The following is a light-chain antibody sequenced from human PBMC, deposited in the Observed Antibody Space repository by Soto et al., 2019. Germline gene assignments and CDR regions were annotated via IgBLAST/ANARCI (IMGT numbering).Light chain of an antibody. CDR1: SSDVGSYNL. V-gene: IGLV2-23*01. Sequence: QSALTQPASVSGSPGQSITISCTGTSSDVGSYNLVSWYQQYPGKAPKVVIYEGSKRPSGISNRFSGSKSGNTASLTISGLQAEDEADYHCCSYAGSNTVVFGGGTKVTVL. CDR2: EGS. J-gene: IGLJ2*01. CDR3: CSYAGSNTVV.